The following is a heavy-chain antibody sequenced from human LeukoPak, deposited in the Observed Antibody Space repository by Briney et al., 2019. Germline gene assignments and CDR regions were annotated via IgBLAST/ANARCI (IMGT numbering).Heavy chain of an antibody. D-gene: IGHD3/OR15-3a*01. V-gene: IGHV3-15*01. Sequence: YPGGSLRLSCAASGFTFSNAWMSWVRQAPGKGLEWVGRIKRKGDDGTIDYSAPVKGKLTISRDDSKNTLYLQMNSLKSEDTDVYYCAAGTGRSDFDYWGQGTLVTVSS. CDR1: GFTFSNAW. J-gene: IGHJ4*02. CDR2: IKRKGDDGTI. CDR3: AAGTGRSDFDY.